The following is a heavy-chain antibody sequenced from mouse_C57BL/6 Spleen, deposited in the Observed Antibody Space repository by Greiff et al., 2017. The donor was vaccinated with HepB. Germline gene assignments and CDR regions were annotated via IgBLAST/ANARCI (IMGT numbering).Heavy chain of an antibody. CDR3: AREWNYYYGSSRYFDV. D-gene: IGHD1-1*01. J-gene: IGHJ1*03. CDR2: IDPSASET. V-gene: IGHV1-52*01. CDR1: GYTFTSYW. Sequence: QVQLQQPGAELVRPGSSVKLSCKASGYTFTSYWMHWVKQRPIQGLEWIGNIDPSASETHYNQKFKDKATLTVAKSSSTAYMQLSSLTSEDSAVYYCAREWNYYYGSSRYFDVWGTGTTVTVSS.